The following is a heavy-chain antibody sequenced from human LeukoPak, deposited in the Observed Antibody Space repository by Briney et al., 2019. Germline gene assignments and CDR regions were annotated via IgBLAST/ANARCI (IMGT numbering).Heavy chain of an antibody. D-gene: IGHD4-11*01. V-gene: IGHV1-18*01. CDR3: AREDSNTPWFDY. CDR1: GYTFTGYG. Sequence: ASVKVSCKASGYTFTGYGISWVRQAPGQGLEWMGWISAYNGNTNYAQKLQGRVTMTTDTSTSTAYMELRSLRSDDTAVYYCAREDSNTPWFDYWGQGTLVTVST. J-gene: IGHJ4*02. CDR2: ISAYNGNT.